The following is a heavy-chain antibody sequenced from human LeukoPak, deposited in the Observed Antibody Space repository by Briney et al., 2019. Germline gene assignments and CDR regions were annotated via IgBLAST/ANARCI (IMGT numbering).Heavy chain of an antibody. D-gene: IGHD4-17*01. CDR2: IHSSGGT. Sequence: PGGSLRLSCAASGFTGSNNYMSWVRQAPGKGLEWVSAIHSSGGTYYADSVKGRFTIPRDTSKNTLYLQINSLRVEDTAVYYCIVFGDSNHWGQGTLVTVSS. V-gene: IGHV3-53*01. J-gene: IGHJ5*02. CDR3: IVFGDSNH. CDR1: GFTGSNNY.